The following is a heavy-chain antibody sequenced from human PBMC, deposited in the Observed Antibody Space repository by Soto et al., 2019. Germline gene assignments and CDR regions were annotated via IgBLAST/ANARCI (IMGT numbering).Heavy chain of an antibody. Sequence: PGGSLRLSCAASGFTFSSYGMHWVRQAPGKGLEWVAVISYDGSNKYYADSVKGRIIISRDNSKNTLYLQMNSLRAEDTAVYYCAKDSSLYYYSGMDVWGQGTTVTVSS. D-gene: IGHD2-15*01. CDR1: GFTFSSYG. J-gene: IGHJ6*02. CDR3: AKDSSLYYYSGMDV. V-gene: IGHV3-30*18. CDR2: ISYDGSNK.